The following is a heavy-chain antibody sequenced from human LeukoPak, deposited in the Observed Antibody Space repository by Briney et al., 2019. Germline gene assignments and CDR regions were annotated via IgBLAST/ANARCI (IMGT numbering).Heavy chain of an antibody. D-gene: IGHD3-10*01. J-gene: IGHJ4*02. V-gene: IGHV3-48*02. CDR1: GFSFNTYS. CDR3: ARGRLYGSGSYCCFDY. Sequence: GGSLRLSCAAYGFSFNTYSMNWLRQAPGKGLEWVSYISPGSNTIYYADSVKGRFTISRDNAKNSLYLQMNSLRDEDTAVCYCARGRLYGSGSYCCFDYWGQGSLVTVSS. CDR2: ISPGSNTI.